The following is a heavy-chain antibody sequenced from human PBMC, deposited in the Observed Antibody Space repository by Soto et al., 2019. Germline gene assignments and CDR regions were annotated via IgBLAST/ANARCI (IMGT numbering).Heavy chain of an antibody. Sequence: QVQLVQSGAEVKKPGSAVKVSCKTSGGTFREYAISWVRQAPGQGLEWLGGIIPIFGTINYAHHFQGRVTITADKSTSTAYMELRSLGAGDMAVYYCGRGYCTSTTREDYYVMDVWGQGTTVTVSS. D-gene: IGHD2-2*01. J-gene: IGHJ6*02. V-gene: IGHV1-69*06. CDR3: GRGYCTSTTREDYYVMDV. CDR1: GGTFREYA. CDR2: IIPIFGTI.